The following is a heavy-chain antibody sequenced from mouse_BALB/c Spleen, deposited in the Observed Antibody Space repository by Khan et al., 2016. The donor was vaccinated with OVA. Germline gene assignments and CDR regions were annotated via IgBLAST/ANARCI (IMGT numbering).Heavy chain of an antibody. CDR3: ARRMITTNFDC. J-gene: IGHJ2*01. CDR2: ISRVGDYT. CDR1: GFTFSSYG. V-gene: IGHV5-6*01. D-gene: IGHD2-4*01. Sequence: EVELVESGGDLVKPGGSLKLSCAASGFTFSSYGMSWVRQTPDKRLEWVATISRVGDYTYYPDSVKGRFTISRDNGKNILYLQMSSLRSEDTAMYYCARRMITTNFDCWGQGTTLTVSS.